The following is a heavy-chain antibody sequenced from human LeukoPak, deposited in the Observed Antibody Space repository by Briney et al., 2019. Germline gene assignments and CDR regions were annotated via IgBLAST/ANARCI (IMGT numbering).Heavy chain of an antibody. CDR3: ARDLDSSGYFNWFDP. Sequence: ASVKVSCKASGYTVTGYFMHWVRQAPGQGLEWTGWINPNSGGTNYAQKFQGRVTMTRDTSISTAYMELSRLRSDDTAVYYCARDLDSSGYFNWFDPWGQGTLVTVSS. CDR2: INPNSGGT. D-gene: IGHD3-22*01. CDR1: GYTVTGYF. J-gene: IGHJ5*02. V-gene: IGHV1-2*02.